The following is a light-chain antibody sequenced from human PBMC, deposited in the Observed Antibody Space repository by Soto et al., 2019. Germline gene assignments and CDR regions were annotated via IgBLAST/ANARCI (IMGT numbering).Light chain of an antibody. J-gene: IGKJ1*01. CDR1: QSVSGW. CDR3: QQYETFSGT. Sequence: DIQMTQSPSSLSASVGDTVTVTFRASQSVSGWLAWYQQKPGEAPKLLIYDASALPRGVPSRFSGNGSGTKFTLTIASLQPDDFATYYCQQYETFSGTFGPGTKVDIK. V-gene: IGKV1-5*01. CDR2: DAS.